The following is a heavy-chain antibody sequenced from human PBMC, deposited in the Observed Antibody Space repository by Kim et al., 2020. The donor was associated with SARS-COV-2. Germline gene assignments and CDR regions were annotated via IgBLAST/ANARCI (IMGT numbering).Heavy chain of an antibody. V-gene: IGHV3-15*01. CDR1: GFTFSNAW. CDR2: IKTKSDGGTI. Sequence: GGSLRLSCAASGFTFSNAWMTWVRQAPGKGLEWVGRIKTKSDGGTIDYAAPVKGRFTMSRDDSKNTLYLQLNSLKNEDTAVYYCTATLGYWGQGTLVTVSS. J-gene: IGHJ4*02. CDR3: TATLGY.